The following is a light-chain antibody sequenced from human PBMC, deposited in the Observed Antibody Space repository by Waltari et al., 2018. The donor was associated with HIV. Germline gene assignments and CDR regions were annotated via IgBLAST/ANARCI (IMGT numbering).Light chain of an antibody. V-gene: IGLV7-46*01. Sequence: QAVVTQEPSLTVSPGGTVTLTCGSSTCAYTSGHYPYWFQQTPGQAPRTLIYDTSNKHSWTPARFSGSLLGGKAALTLSGAQPEDEAEYYCLLSYSGARPVVFGGGTKLTVL. J-gene: IGLJ2*01. CDR2: DTS. CDR3: LLSYSGARPVV. CDR1: TCAYTSGHY.